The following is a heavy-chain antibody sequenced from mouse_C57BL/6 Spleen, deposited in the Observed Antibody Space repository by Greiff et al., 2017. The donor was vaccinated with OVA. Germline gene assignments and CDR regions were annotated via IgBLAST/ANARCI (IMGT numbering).Heavy chain of an antibody. Sequence: VQGVESGPGLVAPSKSLSITCTVSGFSLTSYGVSWVRQPPGKGLEWLGVIWGDGSTKYHSALISRLSISKDNSKSQVFLKRNSLQTDDTATYYWANSSPWFAYWGQGTLVTVSA. CDR2: IWGDGST. V-gene: IGHV2-3*01. D-gene: IGHD1-1*01. CDR3: ANSSPWFAY. J-gene: IGHJ3*01. CDR1: GFSLTSYG.